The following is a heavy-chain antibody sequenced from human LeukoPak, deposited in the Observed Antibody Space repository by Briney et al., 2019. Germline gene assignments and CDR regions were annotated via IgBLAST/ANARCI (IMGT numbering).Heavy chain of an antibody. J-gene: IGHJ4*02. CDR3: ARDRYYYDSSGYYYFDY. CDR1: GYTFTSYG. CDR2: ISANDGNT. D-gene: IGHD3-22*01. Sequence: ASVKVSCKASGYTFTSYGISWVRQAPGQGLEWMGWISANDGNTDYPQKLQGRVTMTTDTSTSTAYMELRSLRSDDTAVYYCARDRYYYDSSGYYYFDYWGQGTLVTVSS. V-gene: IGHV1-18*01.